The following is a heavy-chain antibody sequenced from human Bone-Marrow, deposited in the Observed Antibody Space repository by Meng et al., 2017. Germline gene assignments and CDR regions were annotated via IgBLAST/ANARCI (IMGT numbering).Heavy chain of an antibody. J-gene: IGHJ4*02. D-gene: IGHD6-6*01. CDR1: GFTLSSYA. V-gene: IGHV3-30*04. Sequence: GESLKISCAASGFTLSSYAMHWVRQAPGKGLEWVEVIWYDGSQKYYAESVKGRFTISRDNAKNSLYLQMNSLRAEDTAVYYCASSIAARSGFDYWGQGTLVTVSS. CDR2: IWYDGSQK. CDR3: ASSIAARSGFDY.